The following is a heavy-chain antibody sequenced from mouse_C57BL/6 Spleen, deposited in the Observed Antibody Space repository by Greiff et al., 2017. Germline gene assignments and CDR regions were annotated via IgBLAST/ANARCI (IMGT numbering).Heavy chain of an antibody. CDR2: ISDVGSYT. D-gene: IGHD4-1*01. Sequence: EVKLMESGGGLVKPGGSLKLPCAASGFTFSSYAMSWVRQTPEKRLEWVATISDVGSYTYYPDKVKGRFTISGDNAKNNLYLQMSHLNSEDTAMXYYARGRDRTGTDYWGQGTTLTVSS. CDR1: GFTFSSYA. V-gene: IGHV5-4*03. CDR3: ARGRDRTGTDY. J-gene: IGHJ2*01.